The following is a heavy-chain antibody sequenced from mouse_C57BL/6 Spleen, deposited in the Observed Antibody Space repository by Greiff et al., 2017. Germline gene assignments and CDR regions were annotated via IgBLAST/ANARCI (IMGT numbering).Heavy chain of an antibody. J-gene: IGHJ3*01. V-gene: IGHV5-6*01. D-gene: IGHD1-1*01. CDR2: ISSGGSYT. CDR1: GFTFSSYG. Sequence: EVQGVESGGDLVKPGGSLKLSCAASGFTFSSYGMSWVRQTPDKRLEWVATISSGGSYTYYPDSVKGRFTISRDNAKNTLYLQMSSLKSEDTAMYYCARKDYYGSPFFAYWGQGTLVTVSA. CDR3: ARKDYYGSPFFAY.